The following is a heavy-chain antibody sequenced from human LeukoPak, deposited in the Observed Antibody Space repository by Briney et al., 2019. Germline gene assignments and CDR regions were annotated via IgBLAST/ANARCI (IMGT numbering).Heavy chain of an antibody. CDR2: ISGSGAT. J-gene: IGHJ4*02. Sequence: GGSLRLSCAASGFSFSTYAMSWVRQAPGKGLEWLSAISGSGATYYADSVTGRFTISRDNSKNTLYLQLNGLRAEDAAVYFCAKDRPPGSGWYYFDYWGQGTLVTVSS. D-gene: IGHD6-19*01. CDR3: AKDRPPGSGWYYFDY. CDR1: GFSFSTYA. V-gene: IGHV3-23*01.